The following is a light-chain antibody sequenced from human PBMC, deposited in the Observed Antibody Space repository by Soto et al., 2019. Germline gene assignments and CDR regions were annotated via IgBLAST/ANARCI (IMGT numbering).Light chain of an antibody. Sequence: EIVMTQSPGTLSLSPGERVTLSCRASQSVASSHLAWYRQQPGQTPRLLIYDASSRATGIPDRISGSGSGTEFTLTISRLEPEDFAVYYCQQYGSDPFTFGPGTKVDIK. CDR2: DAS. CDR3: QQYGSDPFT. CDR1: QSVASSH. V-gene: IGKV3-20*01. J-gene: IGKJ3*01.